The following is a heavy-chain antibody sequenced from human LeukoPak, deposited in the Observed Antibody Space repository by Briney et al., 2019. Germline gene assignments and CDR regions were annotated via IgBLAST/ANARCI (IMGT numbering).Heavy chain of an antibody. CDR3: ARSRVVAATNYYYMDV. CDR1: GYSFTTYW. V-gene: IGHV5-51*01. J-gene: IGHJ6*03. Sequence: GESLKISCKGSGYSFTTYWIGWVRQMPGKGLEWMGIICPDDSDTKYSPSFQGQVTISADKSISTAYLQWSSLKASDTAMYYCARSRVVAATNYYYMDVWGKGTTVTVSS. D-gene: IGHD2-15*01. CDR2: ICPDDSDT.